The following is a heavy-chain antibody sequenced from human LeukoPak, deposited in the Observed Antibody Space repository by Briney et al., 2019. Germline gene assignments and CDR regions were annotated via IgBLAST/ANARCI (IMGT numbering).Heavy chain of an antibody. CDR3: ARMGNKWVRGVISQTYYFDY. Sequence: GGSLRLSCAASGFTFSSYAMHWVRQAPGKGLEWVAVISYDGSNKYYADSVKGRFTISRDNSKNTLYPQMNSLRAEDTAVYYCARMGNKWVRGVISQTYYFDYWAREPWSPSPQ. CDR1: GFTFSSYA. V-gene: IGHV3-30*04. CDR2: ISYDGSNK. D-gene: IGHD3-10*01. J-gene: IGHJ4*02.